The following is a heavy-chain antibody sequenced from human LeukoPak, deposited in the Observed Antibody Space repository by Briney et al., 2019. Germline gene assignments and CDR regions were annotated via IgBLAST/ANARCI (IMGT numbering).Heavy chain of an antibody. J-gene: IGHJ4*02. Sequence: ASVEVSCKASGGTFSSYSISWVRQAPGQGPEWLGRITPNLAITDYAQKFRGRVTLTADKSTSTVYMELGSLTSEDTAAYYCARDSALRCSSTSCYFDYWGQGTLVTVSS. CDR1: GGTFSSYS. D-gene: IGHD2-2*01. CDR3: ARDSALRCSSTSCYFDY. V-gene: IGHV1-69*04. CDR2: ITPNLAIT.